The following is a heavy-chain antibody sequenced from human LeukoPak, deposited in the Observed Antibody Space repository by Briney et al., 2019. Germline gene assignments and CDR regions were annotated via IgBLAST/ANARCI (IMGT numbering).Heavy chain of an antibody. D-gene: IGHD1-26*01. CDR1: GFTFRSYS. CDR3: ARDRGSGSYSLDY. J-gene: IGHJ4*02. V-gene: IGHV3-21*01. CDR2: ISSSSIYI. Sequence: GGSLRLSCAASGFTFRSYSMNWVRQAPGKGLEWVSSISSSSIYIYYADSVKGRFTISRDNANNSLYLQMHGLRAEDTAVYYCARDRGSGSYSLDYWGQGTLVTVSS.